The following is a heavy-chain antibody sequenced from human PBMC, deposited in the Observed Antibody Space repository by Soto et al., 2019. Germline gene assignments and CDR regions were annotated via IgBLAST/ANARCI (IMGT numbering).Heavy chain of an antibody. D-gene: IGHD2-2*01. CDR2: LYHIGST. CDR1: GYSISSGNY. V-gene: IGHV4-38-2*01. Sequence: KPSETLSLTCAVSGYSISSGNYWAWIRQPPGRGLEWIGSLYHIGSTHYNTSLKSRVTISVDTSKNHFSLELSSVTAADTAIYYCRSSTSCYAESCVDVWGQGTMVTVS. J-gene: IGHJ6*02. CDR3: RSSTSCYAESCVDV.